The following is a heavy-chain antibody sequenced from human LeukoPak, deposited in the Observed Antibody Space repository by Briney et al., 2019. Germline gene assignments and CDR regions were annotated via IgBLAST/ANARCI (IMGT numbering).Heavy chain of an antibody. Sequence: SETLSLTCTVSGDSISRSRYYWAWIRQPPGKGLEWIGSIYYSGSTYYNPSLKSRVTISVDTSKNQFSLKLSSVTAADTAVYYCARQYSSGWGYWGQGTLVTVSS. CDR1: GDSISRSRYY. CDR2: IYYSGST. V-gene: IGHV4-39*01. D-gene: IGHD6-19*01. J-gene: IGHJ4*02. CDR3: ARQYSSGWGY.